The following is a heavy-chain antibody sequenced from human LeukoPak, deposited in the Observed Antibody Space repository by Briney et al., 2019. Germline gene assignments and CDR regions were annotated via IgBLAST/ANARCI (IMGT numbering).Heavy chain of an antibody. J-gene: IGHJ6*03. D-gene: IGHD6-13*01. CDR2: INPNSGGT. V-gene: IGHV1-2*02. CDR1: GYTFTVYY. Sequence: ASVKVSCKASGYTFTVYYIHYPGQGLEWMGWINPNSGGTNFAQKFQGRVTKTRDTSISTAYMQLSRLRSEDTAVYYCASLAARGPLTPYYYYYYMDVWGKGTTVTVSS. CDR3: ASLAARGPLTPYYYYYYMDV.